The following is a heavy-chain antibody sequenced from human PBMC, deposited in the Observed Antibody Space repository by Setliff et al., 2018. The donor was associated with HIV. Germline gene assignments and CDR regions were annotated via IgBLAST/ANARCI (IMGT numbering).Heavy chain of an antibody. V-gene: IGHV3-48*01. CDR2: IDYRTNIA. CDR1: GFTFKNYR. D-gene: IGHD3-22*01. Sequence: GGSLRLSCATSGFTFKNYRMNWVRQTPGKGLEWVGDIDYRTNIASYADAVRGRFTISRDNADNSLFLQMNGLRAEDTALYFCAGGSWAGYESGGYYHFDFWGQGTLVTVSS. J-gene: IGHJ4*02. CDR3: AGGSWAGYESGGYYHFDF.